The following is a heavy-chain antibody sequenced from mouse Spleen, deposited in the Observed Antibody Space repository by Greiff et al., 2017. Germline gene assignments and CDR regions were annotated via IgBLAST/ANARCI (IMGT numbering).Heavy chain of an antibody. CDR3: ARHRGGYAMDY. V-gene: IGHV5-15*01. J-gene: IGHJ4*01. CDR1: GFTFSDYG. CDR2: ISNLAYSI. D-gene: IGHD1-1*02. Sequence: EVQVVESGGGLVKPGGSLKLSCAASGFTFSDYGMAWVRQAPGKGPEWVAFISNLAYSIYYADTVTGRFTISRENAKNTLYLEMSSLRSEDTAMYYCARHRGGYAMDYWGQGTSVTVSS.